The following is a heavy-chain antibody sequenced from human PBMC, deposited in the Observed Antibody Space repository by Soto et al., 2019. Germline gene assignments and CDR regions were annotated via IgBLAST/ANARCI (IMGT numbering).Heavy chain of an antibody. Sequence: QVQLQESGPGLVKPSQTLSLTCTVSGGSISNGDYYWSWIRQHPGKGLEWIGYIFYNGNAYYTPSLKSRITISVDTSENQFSPKLTSLTAADTAVYYCASVRGSGTTYFFDYWGQGTLVTVSS. V-gene: IGHV4-31*03. CDR3: ASVRGSGTTYFFDY. J-gene: IGHJ4*02. D-gene: IGHD3-10*01. CDR2: IFYNGNA. CDR1: GGSISNGDYY.